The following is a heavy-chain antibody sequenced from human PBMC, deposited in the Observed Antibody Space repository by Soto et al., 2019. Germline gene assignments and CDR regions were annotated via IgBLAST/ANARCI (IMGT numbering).Heavy chain of an antibody. Sequence: SETLSLTCTVSGGSISSGGYYWSWIRQPPGKGLEWIGYIYYSGSTNYNPSLKSRVTISVDTSKNQFSLKLSSVTAADTAVYYCARVYPHSGYYDILTDPSVYYYYYYMDVWGKGTTVTVSS. J-gene: IGHJ6*03. CDR2: IYYSGST. D-gene: IGHD3-9*01. CDR1: GGSISSGGYY. CDR3: ARVYPHSGYYDILTDPSVYYYYYYMDV. V-gene: IGHV4-61*08.